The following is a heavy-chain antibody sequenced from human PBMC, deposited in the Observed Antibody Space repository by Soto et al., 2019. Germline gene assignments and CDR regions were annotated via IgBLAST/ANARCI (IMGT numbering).Heavy chain of an antibody. V-gene: IGHV1-18*01. CDR1: GYIFSLYN. Sequence: EASVKVSCKASGYIFSLYNINWVRQAPGQGLEWMGWISGYNGKTKYAPTFQGRFTMTTDTSTNTGYMELRSLTSDDTAMYYCARDTFGYVDGFDVWGQGTMVTVSS. J-gene: IGHJ3*01. CDR3: ARDTFGYVDGFDV. CDR2: ISGYNGKT. D-gene: IGHD5-18*01.